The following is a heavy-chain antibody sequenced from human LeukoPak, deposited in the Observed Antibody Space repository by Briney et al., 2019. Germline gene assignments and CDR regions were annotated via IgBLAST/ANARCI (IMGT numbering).Heavy chain of an antibody. V-gene: IGHV4-39*07. CDR1: GGSISSSSYY. J-gene: IGHJ4*02. CDR2: IYYSGST. D-gene: IGHD4-11*01. CDR3: ARVSGDYSGIDY. Sequence: SETLSLTCTVSGGSISSSSYYWGWIRQPPGKGLEWIGSIYYSGSTNYNPSLKSRVTISEDTSKNQFSLKLSSVTAADTAVYYCARVSGDYSGIDYWGQGTLVTVSS.